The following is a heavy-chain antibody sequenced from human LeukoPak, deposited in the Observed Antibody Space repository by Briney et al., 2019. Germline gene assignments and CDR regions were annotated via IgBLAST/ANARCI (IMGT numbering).Heavy chain of an antibody. CDR2: ISAYNGNT. D-gene: IGHD1-26*01. Sequence: ASVKVSCKASGYTFTSYGISWVRQAPGQGLEWMGWISAYNGNTNYAQKLQGRVTMTTDTSTSTAYMELRSLRSDDTAVYYCARLDGREPTGYYYMDVWGKGTTVTVSS. J-gene: IGHJ6*03. CDR1: GYTFTSYG. CDR3: ARLDGREPTGYYYMDV. V-gene: IGHV1-18*01.